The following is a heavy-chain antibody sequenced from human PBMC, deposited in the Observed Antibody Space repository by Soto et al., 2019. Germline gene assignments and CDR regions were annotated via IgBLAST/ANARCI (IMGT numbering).Heavy chain of an antibody. CDR2: INSDGSST. D-gene: IGHD6-19*01. V-gene: IGHV3-74*01. CDR1: GFTFSSYW. Sequence: AGGSLRLSCAASGFTFSSYWMHWVRQAPGKGLGWVSRINSDGSSTSYADSVEGRFTISRDNAKNTLYLQMNSLRAEDTAVYYCARGYKSAWYPRSTDYGMDVWGQGTTVTVSS. J-gene: IGHJ6*02. CDR3: ARGYKSAWYPRSTDYGMDV.